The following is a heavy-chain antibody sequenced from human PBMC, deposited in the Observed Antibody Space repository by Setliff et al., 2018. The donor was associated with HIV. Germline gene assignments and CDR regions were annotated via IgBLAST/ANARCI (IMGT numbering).Heavy chain of an antibody. CDR2: LFYNGNT. CDR1: GGSISNNSYY. CDR3: ARQFRYPNRAVAGVDY. D-gene: IGHD6-19*01. V-gene: IGHV4-39*01. Sequence: KTSETLSLTCTVSGGSISNNSYYWGWVRQPPGKGLELIGNLFYNGNTYYNPSLKSRVTISVGTSKNQFSLKLSSVTAADTAIYFCARQFRYPNRAVAGVDYWGQGTLVTVSS. J-gene: IGHJ4*02.